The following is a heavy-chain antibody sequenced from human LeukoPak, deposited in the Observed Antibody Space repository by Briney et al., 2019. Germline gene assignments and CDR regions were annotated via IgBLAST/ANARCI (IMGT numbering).Heavy chain of an antibody. V-gene: IGHV3-48*03. Sequence: GGSLTLSCAASGFTFSSYEMSWVRQAPGKGLEWVSYISRSGSAISYADSVKGRFTISRDNAKNSLYLQMNSLRAEDTAVYYCASHPYYYGSGSYLPWGQGTLVTVSS. CDR3: ASHPYYYGSGSYLP. CDR2: ISRSGSAI. D-gene: IGHD3-10*01. J-gene: IGHJ5*02. CDR1: GFTFSSYE.